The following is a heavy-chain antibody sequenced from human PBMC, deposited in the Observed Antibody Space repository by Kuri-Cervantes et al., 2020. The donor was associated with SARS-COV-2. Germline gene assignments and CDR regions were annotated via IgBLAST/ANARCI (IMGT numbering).Heavy chain of an antibody. D-gene: IGHD3-10*01. Sequence: GESLKISCAASGFTFSSYWMHWVRQAPGKGLVWVSRINSDGSSTSYADSVKGRFTISRDNAKNTLYLQMNSLRAEDTAVYYCAKDPFGEGPNWFDPWGQGTLVTVSS. J-gene: IGHJ5*02. CDR3: AKDPFGEGPNWFDP. V-gene: IGHV3-74*01. CDR2: INSDGSST. CDR1: GFTFSSYW.